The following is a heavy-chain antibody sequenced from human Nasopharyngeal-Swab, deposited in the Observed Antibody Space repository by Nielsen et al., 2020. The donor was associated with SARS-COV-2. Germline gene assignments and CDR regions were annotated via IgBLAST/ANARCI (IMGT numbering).Heavy chain of an antibody. CDR3: AKDSSSWYKRDFDY. CDR1: GFTFDDYA. J-gene: IGHJ4*02. D-gene: IGHD6-13*01. V-gene: IGHV3-9*01. CDR2: ISWNSGSI. Sequence: LKISCAASGFTFDDYAMHWVRQAPGKGLEWVSGISWNSGSIGYADSVKGRFTISRDNAKNSLYLQMNSLRAEDTALYYCAKDSSSWYKRDFDYWGQGTLVTVSS.